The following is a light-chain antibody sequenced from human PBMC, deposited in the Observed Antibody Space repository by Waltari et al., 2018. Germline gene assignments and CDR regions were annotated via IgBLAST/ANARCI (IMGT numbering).Light chain of an antibody. V-gene: IGKV3-15*01. Sequence: EIVMTQSPATLSVSPGERSTLSRRASQSISSNLAWYQRKPGQAPRLLISRASTRATGIPVRFRGSGSGPDFTLTISSLQSEDFAVYHCQQYNDWPRTFGQGTKVEIK. CDR3: QQYNDWPRT. CDR2: RAS. J-gene: IGKJ1*01. CDR1: QSISSN.